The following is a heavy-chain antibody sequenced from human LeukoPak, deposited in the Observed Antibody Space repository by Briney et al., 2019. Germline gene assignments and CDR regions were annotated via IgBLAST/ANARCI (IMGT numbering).Heavy chain of an antibody. CDR3: ARDDRYCSSTSCSYFDC. Sequence: GGSLRPSCAASGFTFSTYSMSWVRQAPGKGLEWVSSISDNSYWIYYADSVEGRFIISRDNAKNSLYLQMNSLRAEDTAVYYCARDDRYCSSTSCSYFDCWGQGTLVTVSS. CDR2: ISDNSYWI. J-gene: IGHJ4*02. V-gene: IGHV3-21*01. CDR1: GFTFSTYS. D-gene: IGHD2-2*01.